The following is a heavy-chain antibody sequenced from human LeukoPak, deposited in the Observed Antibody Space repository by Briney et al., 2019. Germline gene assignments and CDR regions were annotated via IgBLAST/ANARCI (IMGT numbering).Heavy chain of an antibody. CDR3: ARLSFGELSD. D-gene: IGHD3-10*01. V-gene: IGHV4-61*09. CDR2: ISHSGRT. CDR1: GGSISSGSYY. Sequence: PSQTLSLTCTVSGGSISSGSYYWSWIRQPAGKGLEWIGNISHSGRTYYNPSLKSRVTMSVDTSKNQFSLRLSSVTAADTAVYYRARLSFGELSDWGRGTLVTVSS. J-gene: IGHJ4*02.